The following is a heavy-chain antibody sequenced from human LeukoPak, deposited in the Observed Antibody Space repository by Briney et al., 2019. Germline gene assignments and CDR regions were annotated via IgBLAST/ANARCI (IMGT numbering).Heavy chain of an antibody. CDR2: IKQDGSEK. CDR3: ASSVSQTRFDY. V-gene: IGHV3-7*01. CDR1: GFTFSSYW. D-gene: IGHD1/OR15-1a*01. Sequence: PGGSLRLSCAASGFTFSSYWMSWVRQAPGKGLEWVANIKQDGSEKYYVDSVKGRFTISRDNAKNSLYLQMNSLRAEDTAMYYCASSVSQTRFDYWGQGTQVTASS. J-gene: IGHJ4*02.